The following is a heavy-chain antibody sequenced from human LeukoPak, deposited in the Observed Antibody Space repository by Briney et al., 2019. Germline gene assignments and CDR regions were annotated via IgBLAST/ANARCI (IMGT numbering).Heavy chain of an antibody. J-gene: IGHJ4*02. Sequence: GGSLRLSCAASGFTFSSYWMHWVRQAPGKGLVWVSRINSDGSSTSYADSVKGRFTISRDNAKNTLYLQMNSLRAEDTAVYYCAKDSAFGGEDSWGQGTLVTVSS. CDR1: GFTFSSYW. D-gene: IGHD3-16*01. CDR2: INSDGSST. V-gene: IGHV3-74*01. CDR3: AKDSAFGGEDS.